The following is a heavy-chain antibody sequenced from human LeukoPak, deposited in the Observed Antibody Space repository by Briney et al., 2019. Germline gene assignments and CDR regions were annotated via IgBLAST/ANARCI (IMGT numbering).Heavy chain of an antibody. Sequence: GGSLRLSCAASGVTFSDYYMSLIRQAPGKGLEWVSYISSSGSTIYYADSVKGRFTISRDNAKNSLYLQMNSLRAEDTAVYYCARDQRLPSLWFGERRDYFDYWGQGTLVTVSS. D-gene: IGHD3-10*01. J-gene: IGHJ4*02. V-gene: IGHV3-11*01. CDR2: ISSSGSTI. CDR3: ARDQRLPSLWFGERRDYFDY. CDR1: GVTFSDYY.